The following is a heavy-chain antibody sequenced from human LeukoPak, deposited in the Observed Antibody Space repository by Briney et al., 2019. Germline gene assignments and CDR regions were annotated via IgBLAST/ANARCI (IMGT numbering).Heavy chain of an antibody. CDR2: SSAYNCNT. J-gene: IGHJ6*03. D-gene: IGHD3-10*01. V-gene: IGHV1-18*01. CDR3: ARAAITMVRGVIIINYYYMDV. Sequence: GASVTVSCKASGYTFTSYGISWVRQAPGQGLEGMGWSSAYNCNTNYAQKLQGRVTMTTDTSTSTAYMELRSLRSDDTAVYYCARAAITMVRGVIIINYYYMDVWGTGTTVTVSS. CDR1: GYTFTSYG.